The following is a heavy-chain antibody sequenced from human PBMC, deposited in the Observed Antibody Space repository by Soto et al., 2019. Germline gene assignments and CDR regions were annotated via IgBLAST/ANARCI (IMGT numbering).Heavy chain of an antibody. D-gene: IGHD6-19*01. CDR1: GFTLSTYW. Sequence: QAGGSLRLSCAAAGFTLSTYWMSWVRQAPGKGLEWVANLKPDGSEKYYGDSVKGRFTISRDDAENSLYLQMNSLRVEDTAMYYCTRGAAVAGIDYWGQGTLVTVSS. J-gene: IGHJ4*02. CDR2: LKPDGSEK. CDR3: TRGAAVAGIDY. V-gene: IGHV3-7*03.